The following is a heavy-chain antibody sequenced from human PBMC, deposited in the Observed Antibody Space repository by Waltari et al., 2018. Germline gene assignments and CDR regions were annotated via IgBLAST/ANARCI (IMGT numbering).Heavy chain of an antibody. CDR1: GFTCSRSW. Sequence: EVQLVESGGGLVQPGGSLRLSCAAPGFTCSRSWMNWVRQAQGKGLEWVANINEGVSEKHYVDSVKGRFTISRDNAKNALSLQMNSLRDDDTAIYYWASTIVVVAATYFDLWGRGTLVTVSS. CDR3: ASTIVVVAATYFDL. J-gene: IGHJ2*01. D-gene: IGHD2-15*01. CDR2: INEGVSEK. V-gene: IGHV3-7*01.